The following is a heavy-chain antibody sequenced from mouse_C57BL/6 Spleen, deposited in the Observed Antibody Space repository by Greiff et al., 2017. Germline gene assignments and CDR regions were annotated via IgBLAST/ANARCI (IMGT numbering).Heavy chain of an antibody. CDR2: ISSGGDYI. J-gene: IGHJ2*01. Sequence: EVKLVESGEGLVKPGGSLKLSCAASGFTFSSYAMSWVRQTPEKRLGWVAYISSGGDYIYYADTVKGRFTISRDNARNTLYLQMSSLKSEDTAMYYCTRDGNYYFDYWGQGTTLTVSS. V-gene: IGHV5-9-1*02. D-gene: IGHD2-1*01. CDR3: TRDGNYYFDY. CDR1: GFTFSSYA.